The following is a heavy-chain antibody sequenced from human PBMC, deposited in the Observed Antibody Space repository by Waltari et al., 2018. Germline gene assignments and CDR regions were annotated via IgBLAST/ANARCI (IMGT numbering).Heavy chain of an antibody. Sequence: QVQLVQSGSELKKPGASEKISSKASGYIFIPYALTWPRQAPGKGPELMGWITTNTGNPTYAQGFRGRFVFSLDTSVNTAYLEINGLKTEDTAIYYCAREVVPSSTIVVNWFDPWGQGTLVTVSS. J-gene: IGHJ5*02. CDR3: AREVVPSSTIVVNWFDP. D-gene: IGHD2-2*01. V-gene: IGHV7-4-1*02. CDR1: GYIFIPYA. CDR2: ITTNTGNP.